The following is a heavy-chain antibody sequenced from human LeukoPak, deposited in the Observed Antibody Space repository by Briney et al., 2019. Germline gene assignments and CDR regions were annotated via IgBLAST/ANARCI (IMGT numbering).Heavy chain of an antibody. CDR3: ARCVMGDSGYDLDY. CDR2: IYSDGRT. Sequence: PGGSLRLSCAASGFTVSNKYMTWVRQAPGKGLEWVSLIYSDGRTYYADSVKGRFTISRDNAKNSLYLQMNSLRAEETAVYYCARCVMGDSGYDLDYWGQGTLVTVSS. D-gene: IGHD5-12*01. J-gene: IGHJ4*02. V-gene: IGHV3-53*01. CDR1: GFTVSNKY.